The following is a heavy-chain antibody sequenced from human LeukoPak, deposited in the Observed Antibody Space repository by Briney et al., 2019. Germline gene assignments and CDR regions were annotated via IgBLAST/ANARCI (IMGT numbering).Heavy chain of an antibody. Sequence: ASVKVSCKASGYTFTSYAMHWVRQAPGQRLEWMGWINAGNGNTKYSQKFQGRVTITRDTSASTAYMELSSLRSEDTAVYYCARLLQWDDAFDIWGQGTMVTVSS. CDR2: INAGNGNT. J-gene: IGHJ3*02. CDR3: ARLLQWDDAFDI. CDR1: GYTFTSYA. D-gene: IGHD1-26*01. V-gene: IGHV1-3*01.